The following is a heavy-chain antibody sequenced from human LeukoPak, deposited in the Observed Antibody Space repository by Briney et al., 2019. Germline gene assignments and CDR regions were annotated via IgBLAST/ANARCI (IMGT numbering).Heavy chain of an antibody. CDR3: ATYYYDSSGYYYDP. J-gene: IGHJ5*02. CDR2: IYYSGST. V-gene: IGHV4-39*07. Sequence: SETLSLTCTVSGGSISSSSYYWGWIRQPPGKGLEWIGSIYYSGSTYYNPSLKSRVTISVDTSKNQFSLKLSSVTAADTAVYYCATYYYDSSGYYYDPWGQGTLVTVSS. CDR1: GGSISSSSYY. D-gene: IGHD3-22*01.